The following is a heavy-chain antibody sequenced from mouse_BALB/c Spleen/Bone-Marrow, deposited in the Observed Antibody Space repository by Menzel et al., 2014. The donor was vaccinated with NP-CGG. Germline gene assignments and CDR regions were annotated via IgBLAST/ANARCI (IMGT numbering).Heavy chain of an antibody. CDR2: IDPANGNT. CDR3: ARYRLGTYFDY. J-gene: IGHJ2*01. D-gene: IGHD2-14*01. Sequence: VQLQQSGAELVKPGASVKLSCTASGFNIKDTYMHWVKQRPEQGLEWIGRIDPANGNTKYDPKFQGKATITADTSSNTAYLQFSSLTSEDTAVYYCARYRLGTYFDYWGQGTTLTVSS. CDR1: GFNIKDTY. V-gene: IGHV14-3*02.